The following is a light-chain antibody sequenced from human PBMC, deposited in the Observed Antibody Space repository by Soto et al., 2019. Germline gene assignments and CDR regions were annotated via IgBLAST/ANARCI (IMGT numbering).Light chain of an antibody. V-gene: IGKV3-20*01. Sequence: EIVLTQSPGTLSLSPGERATLSYRASQSVSSSYLAWYQQKPCQAPRLLIYGASSRATGIPDRFSGSGSGTDFTLTISRLELEDFAVYYCQHYASSPVYTFGPGTKLEIK. CDR3: QHYASSPVYT. CDR1: QSVSSSY. J-gene: IGKJ2*01. CDR2: GAS.